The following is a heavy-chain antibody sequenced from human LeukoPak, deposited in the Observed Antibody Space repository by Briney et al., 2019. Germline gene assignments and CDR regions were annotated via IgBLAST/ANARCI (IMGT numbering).Heavy chain of an antibody. V-gene: IGHV4-30-2*01. J-gene: IGHJ4*02. CDR3: ARGDDIFTGYYGRFDY. D-gene: IGHD3-9*01. CDR2: IYHSGST. CDR1: GGSISSGGYS. Sequence: SQTLSLTCAVSGGSISSGGYSWSWIRQPPGKGLEWIGYIYHSGSTYYNPSLTSRDTLSVDRSKNQFTLKRSSVSAADTAVYYCARGDDIFTGYYGRFDYWGQGTLVTVSS.